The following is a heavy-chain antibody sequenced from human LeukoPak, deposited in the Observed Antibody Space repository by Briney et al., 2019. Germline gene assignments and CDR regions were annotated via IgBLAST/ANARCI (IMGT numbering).Heavy chain of an antibody. CDR3: ARRVTIAAIKLFYFDY. D-gene: IGHD6-6*01. J-gene: IGHJ4*02. Sequence: PSETLSLTCAVYGVSFSGYYWSWIRQPPGKGLEWIGEINHSGSTNYNPSLKSRVTISVDTSENQFSLHLSSVTAADTAVYYCARRVTIAAIKLFYFDYWGQGTLVTVSS. V-gene: IGHV4-34*01. CDR1: GVSFSGYY. CDR2: INHSGST.